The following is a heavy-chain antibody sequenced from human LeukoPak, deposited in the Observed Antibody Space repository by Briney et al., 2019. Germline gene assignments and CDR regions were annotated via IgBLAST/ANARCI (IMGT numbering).Heavy chain of an antibody. J-gene: IGHJ6*02. V-gene: IGHV1-69*13. D-gene: IGHD3-10*01. CDR2: IIPIFGTA. CDR1: GGTFSSYA. CDR3: ARDGKMVRGVSTTSMDV. Sequence: GASVKVSSKASGGTFSSYAISWVRQAPGQGLEWMGGIIPIFGTANYAQKFQGRVTITADESTSTAYMELSSLRSEDTAVYYCARDGKMVRGVSTTSMDVWGQGTTVTVSS.